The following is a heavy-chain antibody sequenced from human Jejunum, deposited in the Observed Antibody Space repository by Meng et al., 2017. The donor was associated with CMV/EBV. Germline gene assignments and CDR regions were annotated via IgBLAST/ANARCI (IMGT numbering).Heavy chain of an antibody. Sequence: SYAMPWVRQAPGKGLEWVAVIPFDGNNEHYADSVKGRFTISRDNSKNTLYLQVNSLRPEDTGVYYCAGEGYCISTGCYTSDAFDIWGQGTMVTVSS. J-gene: IGHJ3*02. CDR3: AGEGYCISTGCYTSDAFDI. CDR1: SYA. D-gene: IGHD2-2*02. CDR2: IPFDGNNE. V-gene: IGHV3-30*04.